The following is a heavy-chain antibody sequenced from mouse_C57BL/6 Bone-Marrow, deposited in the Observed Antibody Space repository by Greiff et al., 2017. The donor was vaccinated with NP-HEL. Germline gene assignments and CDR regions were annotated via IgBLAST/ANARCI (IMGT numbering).Heavy chain of an antibody. CDR2: IHPNSGST. CDR1: GYTFTSYW. CDR3: ARGDSSKVYYYAMDY. D-gene: IGHD3-2*02. Sequence: QVQLQQPGAELVKPGASVKLSCKASGYTFTSYWMHWVKQRPGQGLEWIGMIHPNSGSTNYNEKFKSKATLTVDKSYSTAYMQLSSLTSEDSAVYYCARGDSSKVYYYAMDYWGQGTSVTVSS. V-gene: IGHV1-64*01. J-gene: IGHJ4*01.